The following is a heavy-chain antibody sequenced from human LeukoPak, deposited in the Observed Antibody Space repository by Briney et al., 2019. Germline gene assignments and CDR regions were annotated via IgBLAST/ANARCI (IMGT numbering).Heavy chain of an antibody. Sequence: PSETLSLTCAVYGGSFSGYYWSWIRQPPGKGLEWIGSIYYSGSTYYNPSLKSRVTISVDTSKNQFSLKLSSVTAADTAVYYCARLYYDFYYYYYYMDVWGKGTTVTVSS. V-gene: IGHV4-34*01. CDR3: ARLYYDFYYYYYYMDV. CDR1: GGSFSGYY. D-gene: IGHD3-3*01. J-gene: IGHJ6*03. CDR2: IYYSGST.